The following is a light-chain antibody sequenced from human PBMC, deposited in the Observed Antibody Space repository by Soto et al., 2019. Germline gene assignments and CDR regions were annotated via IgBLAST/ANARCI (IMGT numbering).Light chain of an antibody. J-gene: IGLJ1*01. V-gene: IGLV2-14*01. CDR2: DVS. Sequence: QSALTQPASVSGSPGQSITISCTGTSSDVGGYKYVSWYQQHPGKALKLMIYDVSNRPSGVSNRFSGSKSGNTASLTISGLQAEDEADYYCSSYTSSSTLDVFGTGTKVTVL. CDR1: SSDVGGYKY. CDR3: SSYTSSSTLDV.